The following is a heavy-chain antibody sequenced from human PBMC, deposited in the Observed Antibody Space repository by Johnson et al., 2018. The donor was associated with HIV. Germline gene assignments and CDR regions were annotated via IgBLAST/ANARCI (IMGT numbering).Heavy chain of an antibody. V-gene: IGHV3-30*14. D-gene: IGHD3-10*01. J-gene: IGHJ3*02. Sequence: VQLVESGGGVVQPGRSLRLSCAASRFTFSSYAMHWVRQAPGQGLEWVAVISYDGSNEYYADSVKGRFSISRDNSKNTLYLQMNSLRAEDTAVYFCARERHYYGSVRPRERQGDAFDIWGQGTMVTVAS. CDR2: ISYDGSNE. CDR1: RFTFSSYA. CDR3: ARERHYYGSVRPRERQGDAFDI.